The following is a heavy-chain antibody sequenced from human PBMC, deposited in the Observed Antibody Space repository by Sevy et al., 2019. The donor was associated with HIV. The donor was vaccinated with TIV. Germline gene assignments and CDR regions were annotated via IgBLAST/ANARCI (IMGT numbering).Heavy chain of an antibody. CDR1: GFTFSSYG. J-gene: IGHJ4*02. D-gene: IGHD1-26*01. CDR2: IRYDGSNK. CDR3: AKDRGYYFDY. Sequence: GGSLRLSCAASGFTFSSYGMHWVRQAPGKGLEWVAFIRYDGSNKYYADSVKGRFTISRDNSKNTLYLQMNSLGAEDTAVYYCAKDRGYYFDYWGQGTLVTVSS. V-gene: IGHV3-30*02.